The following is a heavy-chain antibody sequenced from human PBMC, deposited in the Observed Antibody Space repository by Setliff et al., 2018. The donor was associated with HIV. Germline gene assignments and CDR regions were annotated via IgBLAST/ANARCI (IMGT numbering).Heavy chain of an antibody. CDR3: AKGRHLLYYFDY. CDR1: GFTFNSYA. CDR2: ISGSGGST. D-gene: IGHD1-26*01. Sequence: AASGFTFNSYAMSWVRQAPGKGLEWVSAISGSGGSTYYADSVKGRFTISRDNSKNTLDLQMNSLRAEDTAVYYCAKGRHLLYYFDYWGQGTLVTVSS. V-gene: IGHV3-23*01. J-gene: IGHJ4*02.